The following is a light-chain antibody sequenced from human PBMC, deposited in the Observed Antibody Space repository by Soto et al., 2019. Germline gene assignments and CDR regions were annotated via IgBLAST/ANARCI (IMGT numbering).Light chain of an antibody. Sequence: EIVMTQSPATLSVSPGERATLSCRASQSVSSNLAWYPQKPGQAPRLLFYGASTRATGIPARFSGSGSGTDFTLTISSLQSEDFAVYYCQQSNNWPYTFGQGTKLEIK. J-gene: IGKJ2*01. CDR3: QQSNNWPYT. CDR1: QSVSSN. V-gene: IGKV3-15*01. CDR2: GAS.